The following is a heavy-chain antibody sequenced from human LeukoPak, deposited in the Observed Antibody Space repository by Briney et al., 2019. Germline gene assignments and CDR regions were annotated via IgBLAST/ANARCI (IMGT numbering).Heavy chain of an antibody. CDR3: AREGGSYRPLDY. J-gene: IGHJ4*02. CDR1: GGSITPTNY. Sequence: SETLSLTFDGPGGSITPTNYWSWVRQPPGKGLEWIGEVNLQGGTNYNPSLLRRVAISLDTSANHVSLQMTSVTAADTAVYYCAREGGSYRPLDYSGQGTLVTVSS. V-gene: IGHV4-4*02. CDR2: VNLQGGT. D-gene: IGHD3-16*02.